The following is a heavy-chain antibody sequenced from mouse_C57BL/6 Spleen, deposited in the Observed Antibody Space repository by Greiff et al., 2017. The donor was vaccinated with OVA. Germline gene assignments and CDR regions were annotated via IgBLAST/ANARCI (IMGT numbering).Heavy chain of an antibody. CDR3: TTYYDYGSSSAWFAY. Sequence: VQLQQSGAELVRPGASVTLSCKASGYTFTDYEMHWVKQTPVHGLEWIGAIDPETGGTAYNQKFKGKAILTADKSSSTAYMELRSLTSEDSAVYYCTTYYDYGSSSAWFAYWGQGTLVTVSA. D-gene: IGHD1-1*01. CDR1: GYTFTDYE. CDR2: IDPETGGT. V-gene: IGHV1-15*01. J-gene: IGHJ3*01.